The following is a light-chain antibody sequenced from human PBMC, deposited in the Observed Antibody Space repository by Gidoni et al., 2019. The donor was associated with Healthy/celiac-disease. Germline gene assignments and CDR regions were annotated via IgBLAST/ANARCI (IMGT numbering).Light chain of an antibody. CDR3: QQYYSTPLT. V-gene: IGKV4-1*01. Sequence: DIVRTQSPDSLAVSLGERATINCKSSQSVLYSSNNKNYLAWYQQKPGQPPKLLIYWASTRESGVPDRFSGSGSGTDFTLTISSLQAEDVAVYYCQQYYSTPLTFGHGTKVDIK. CDR2: WAS. J-gene: IGKJ3*01. CDR1: QSVLYSSNNKNY.